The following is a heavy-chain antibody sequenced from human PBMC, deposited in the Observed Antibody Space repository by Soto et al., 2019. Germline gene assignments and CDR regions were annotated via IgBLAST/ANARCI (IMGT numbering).Heavy chain of an antibody. V-gene: IGHV3-23*04. J-gene: IGHJ4*02. CDR2: ISGSGGST. CDR3: AKSFWLRFPGGIRFDY. Sequence: EVQLVESGGGLVKPGGSLRLSCAASGFTFSNAWMSWVRQAPGKGLEWVSAISGSGGSTYYADSVKGRFTISRDNSKNTLYLQMNSLRAEDTAVYYCAKSFWLRFPGGIRFDYWGQGTLVTVSS. CDR1: GFTFSNAW. D-gene: IGHD5-12*01.